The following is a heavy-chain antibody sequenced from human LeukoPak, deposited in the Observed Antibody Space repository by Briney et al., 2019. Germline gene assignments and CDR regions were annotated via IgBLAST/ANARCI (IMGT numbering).Heavy chain of an antibody. CDR2: INHSGST. D-gene: IGHD3-9*01. CDR3: ARGSLRYFDWLTNWFDP. CDR1: GFTFSNHW. V-gene: IGHV4-34*01. Sequence: GSLRLSCAASGFTFSNHWMTWVRLAPGKGLEWIGEINHSGSTNYNPSLKSRVTISVDTSKNQFSLKLSSVTAADTAVYYCARGSLRYFDWLTNWFDPWGQGTLVTVSS. J-gene: IGHJ5*02.